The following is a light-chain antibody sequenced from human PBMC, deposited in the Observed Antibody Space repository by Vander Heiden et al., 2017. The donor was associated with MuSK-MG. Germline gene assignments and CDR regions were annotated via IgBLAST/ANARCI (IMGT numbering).Light chain of an antibody. CDR3: QQYNNSPPGFT. V-gene: IGKV3-15*01. CDR2: GAS. Sequence: IVMTPSPATLSVSPGERATLSCRASQSVSSNLAWYQQKHGQAPRLLIYGASTRATGIPARFSGSGSGTEFTLTISSLKSEDFAVYDCQQYNNSPPGFTFGPGTKVEIK. CDR1: QSVSSN. J-gene: IGKJ3*01.